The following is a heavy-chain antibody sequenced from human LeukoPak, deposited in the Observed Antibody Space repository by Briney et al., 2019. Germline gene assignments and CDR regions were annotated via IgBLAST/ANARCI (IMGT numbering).Heavy chain of an antibody. J-gene: IGHJ3*02. CDR1: GFTFSSYS. D-gene: IGHD3-10*02. V-gene: IGHV3-21*01. Sequence: GGSLRLSCAASGFTFSSYSMNWVRQAPGKGLEWVSSISSSSSYIYYADSVKGRFTISRDNTKNSLYLQMNSLRAEDTAVYYCATQGVFDNAFDIWGQGTMVTVSS. CDR2: ISSSSSYI. CDR3: ATQGVFDNAFDI.